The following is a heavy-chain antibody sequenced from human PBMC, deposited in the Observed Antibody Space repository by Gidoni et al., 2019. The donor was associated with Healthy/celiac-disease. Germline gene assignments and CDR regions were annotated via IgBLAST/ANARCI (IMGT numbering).Heavy chain of an antibody. D-gene: IGHD6-6*01. CDR2: IYYSGST. CDR1: GGSISSGGYY. V-gene: IGHV4-31*03. Sequence: QVQLQESGPGLVKPSQPLSLTCTVSGGSISSGGYYWSWIRQPPGKGLEWIGYIYYSGSTYYNPSLKSRVTISVDTSKNQFSLKLSSVTAADTAVYYCARGPVAARVNWFDPWGQGTLVTVSS. CDR3: ARGPVAARVNWFDP. J-gene: IGHJ5*02.